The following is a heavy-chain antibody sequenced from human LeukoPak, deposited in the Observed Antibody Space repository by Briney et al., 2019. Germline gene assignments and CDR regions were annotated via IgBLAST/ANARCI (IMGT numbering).Heavy chain of an antibody. Sequence: GGSLRLSCAASGFIFSDYYMSWIRQAPGKGLEWVSYISSSGSTMYYTDSVRGRFTISRDNSKNTLYLQMNSLRAEDTAVYYCAREDLVPAATTLDYWGQGTLVTVSS. D-gene: IGHD2-2*01. CDR3: AREDLVPAATTLDY. V-gene: IGHV3-11*04. CDR1: GFIFSDYY. CDR2: ISSSGSTM. J-gene: IGHJ4*02.